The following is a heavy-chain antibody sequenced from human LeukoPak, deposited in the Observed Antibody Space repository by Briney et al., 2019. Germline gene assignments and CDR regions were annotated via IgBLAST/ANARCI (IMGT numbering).Heavy chain of an antibody. CDR3: ARTYYYDSSGYYPYEYFQH. D-gene: IGHD3-22*01. CDR1: GFTFSSYA. CDR2: ISYDGSNK. V-gene: IGHV3-30-3*01. J-gene: IGHJ1*01. Sequence: GALRLSCAASGFTFSSYAMSWVRQAPGKGLEWVAVISYDGSNKYYADSVKGRFTISRDNSKNTLYLQMNSLRAEDTAVYYCARTYYYDSSGYYPYEYFQHWGQGTLVTVSS.